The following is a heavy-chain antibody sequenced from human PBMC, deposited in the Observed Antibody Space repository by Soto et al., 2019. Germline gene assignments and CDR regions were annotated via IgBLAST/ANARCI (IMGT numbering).Heavy chain of an antibody. D-gene: IGHD3-22*01. V-gene: IGHV3-49*03. Sequence: GGSLRLSCTASGFTFGDYAMSWFRQAPGKGLEWVGFIRSKAYGGTTEYAASVKGRFTISRDDSKSIAYLQMNSLKNEDTAVYYCTRSGYYYGSTGSPRGPQFDYWGQGTRVTVSS. J-gene: IGHJ4*02. CDR1: GFTFGDYA. CDR2: IRSKAYGGTT. CDR3: TRSGYYYGSTGSPRGPQFDY.